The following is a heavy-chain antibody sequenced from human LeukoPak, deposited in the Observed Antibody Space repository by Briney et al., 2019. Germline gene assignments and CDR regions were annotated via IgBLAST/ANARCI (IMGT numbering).Heavy chain of an antibody. D-gene: IGHD3-22*01. Sequence: GGSLRLSCAASGFTFSNAWMSWVRQAPGKGLEWVAVISYDGSNKYYADSVKGRFTISRDNSKNTLYLQMNSLRAEDTAVYYCAKWLEGDFDYWGQGTLVTVSS. J-gene: IGHJ4*02. CDR3: AKWLEGDFDY. CDR1: GFTFSNAW. V-gene: IGHV3-30*18. CDR2: ISYDGSNK.